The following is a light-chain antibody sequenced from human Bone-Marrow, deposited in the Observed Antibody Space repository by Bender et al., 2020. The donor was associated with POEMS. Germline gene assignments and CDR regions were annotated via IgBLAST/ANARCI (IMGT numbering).Light chain of an antibody. CDR1: RSDVGRYDY. CDR2: EVT. Sequence: QSALTQPPSASGSPGQSVTISCTGTRSDVGRYDYVSWYQQHPGKAPKLMIHEVTKRPSGVPDRFSGSKSGNTASLTVSRLQAEDEADYYCTAYTSIGTVMFGGGTKLTVL. V-gene: IGLV2-8*01. J-gene: IGLJ3*02. CDR3: TAYTSIGTVM.